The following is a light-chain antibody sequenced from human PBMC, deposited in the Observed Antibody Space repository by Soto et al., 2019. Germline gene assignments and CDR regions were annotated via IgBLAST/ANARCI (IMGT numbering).Light chain of an antibody. Sequence: EIVMTQSPATLSVYPGERATLSCRASQSISSNLAWYQQKAGQAPRLLIYGASTRATGIPARFSGSGSGTEFTLTISSLEPEDFAVYYCQQRSNWPSITFGQGTRLEI. V-gene: IGKV3-15*01. CDR3: QQRSNWPSIT. CDR1: QSISSN. CDR2: GAS. J-gene: IGKJ5*01.